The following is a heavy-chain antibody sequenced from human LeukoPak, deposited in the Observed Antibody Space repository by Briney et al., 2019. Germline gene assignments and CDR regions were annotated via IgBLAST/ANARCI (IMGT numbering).Heavy chain of an antibody. V-gene: IGHV1-18*01. CDR1: GYTFTSYG. D-gene: IGHD3-22*01. CDR2: ISAYNGNT. J-gene: IGHJ4*02. CDR3: ARSVGTMIVVFDY. Sequence: ASVKVSCKASGYTFTSYGISWVRQAPGQGLEWMGWISAYNGNTNYAQKLQGRVTMTRDTSISTAYMELSRLRSDDTAVYYCARSVGTMIVVFDYWGQGTLVTVSS.